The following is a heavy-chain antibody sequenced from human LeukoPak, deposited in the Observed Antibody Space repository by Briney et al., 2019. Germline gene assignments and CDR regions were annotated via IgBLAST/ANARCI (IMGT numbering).Heavy chain of an antibody. D-gene: IGHD3-10*01. CDR2: IYYSGST. Sequence: SETLSLTCTVSGGSISSYYWSWIRQPPGKGLEWIGYIYYSGSTNYNPSLKSRVTISVDTSKNQFSLKLSSVTAADTAVYYCARDLYGSGLLDPWGQGTLVTVSS. CDR3: ARDLYGSGLLDP. J-gene: IGHJ5*02. V-gene: IGHV4-59*01. CDR1: GGSISSYY.